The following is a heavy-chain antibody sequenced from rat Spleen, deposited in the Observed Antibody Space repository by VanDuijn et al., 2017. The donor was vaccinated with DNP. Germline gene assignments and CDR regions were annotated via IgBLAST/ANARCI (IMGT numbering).Heavy chain of an antibody. D-gene: IGHD1-2*01. CDR3: ARGSSSIYWYFDF. CDR1: GFSLTKDG. J-gene: IGHJ1*01. Sequence: VQLKESGPGLVQPSQTLSLTCTVSGFSLTKDGVSWVRQAPTKGLEWVATISTSGGSIYYRDSVKGRFTISRDNAKSTLYLQMNSLRSEDTATYYCARGSSSIYWYFDFWGPGTMVTVSS. CDR2: ISTSGGSI. V-gene: IGHV5-19*01.